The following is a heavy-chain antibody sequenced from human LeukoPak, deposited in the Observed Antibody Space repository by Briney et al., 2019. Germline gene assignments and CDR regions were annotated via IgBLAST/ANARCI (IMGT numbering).Heavy chain of an antibody. Sequence: GRSLRLSCAASGFTFSSYGMHWVRQAPGKGLEWVAVIWYGGSNKCYADSVKGRFTISRDNSKNTLYLQMNSLRAEDTAVYYCAKEGIAAAGLQHWGQGTLVTVSS. J-gene: IGHJ1*01. CDR2: IWYGGSNK. CDR1: GFTFSSYG. CDR3: AKEGIAAAGLQH. V-gene: IGHV3-30*18. D-gene: IGHD6-13*01.